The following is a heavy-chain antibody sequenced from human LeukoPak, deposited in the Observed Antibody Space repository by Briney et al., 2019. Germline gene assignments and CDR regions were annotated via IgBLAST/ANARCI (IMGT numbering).Heavy chain of an antibody. D-gene: IGHD2-2*01. V-gene: IGHV3-30-3*01. CDR1: GSTFSSYA. CDR3: AREDIVIVPAPRPYYYYGMDV. Sequence: PGRSLRLSCAASGSTFSSYAMHWVRQAPGKGLEWVAVISYDGSNKYYADSVKGRFTISRDNSKNTLYLQMNSLRAEDTAVYYCAREDIVIVPAPRPYYYYGMDVWGQGTTVTVSS. CDR2: ISYDGSNK. J-gene: IGHJ6*02.